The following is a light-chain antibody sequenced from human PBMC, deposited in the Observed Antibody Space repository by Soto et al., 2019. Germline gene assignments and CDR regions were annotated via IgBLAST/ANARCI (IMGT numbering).Light chain of an antibody. V-gene: IGKV3-20*01. Sequence: EIVLTQSPGTLSLCPGERATLSCRASQSVSSSYLAWYQQKPGQAPRLLIYGASSRATGIPDRFSGSGSGTDFTLTISRLEPEDFAAYYCQQYGSSPLYTFGQGTKLEIK. CDR2: GAS. CDR3: QQYGSSPLYT. J-gene: IGKJ2*01. CDR1: QSVSSSY.